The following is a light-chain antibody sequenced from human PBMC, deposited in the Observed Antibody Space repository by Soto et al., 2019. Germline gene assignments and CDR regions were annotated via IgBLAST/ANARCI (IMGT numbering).Light chain of an antibody. V-gene: IGLV2-23*01. CDR3: CSYASSNTVV. J-gene: IGLJ2*01. CDR2: EGS. Sequence: QSALTQPASVSGSPGQSITISCTGTSSDVGSYNLVSWYQQHPGKAPKLMIYEGSKRPSGVSNRFSGSKSDNTASLTISGLQAEDEADYYCCSYASSNTVVFGGGTKLTVL. CDR1: SSDVGSYNL.